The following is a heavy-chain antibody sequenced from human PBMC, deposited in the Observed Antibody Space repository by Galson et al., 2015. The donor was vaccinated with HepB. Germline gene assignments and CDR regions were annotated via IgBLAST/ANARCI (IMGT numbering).Heavy chain of an antibody. Sequence: SCKASGGTFSSYAISWVRQAPGQGLEWMGGIIPIFGTANYAQKFQGRVTITADESTSTAYMELSSLRSEDTAVYYCATSPYYDSSGYYFYRVGHVGDYFDYWGQGTLVTVSS. D-gene: IGHD3-22*01. J-gene: IGHJ4*02. CDR1: GGTFSSYA. CDR2: IIPIFGTA. CDR3: ATSPYYDSSGYYFYRVGHVGDYFDY. V-gene: IGHV1-69*01.